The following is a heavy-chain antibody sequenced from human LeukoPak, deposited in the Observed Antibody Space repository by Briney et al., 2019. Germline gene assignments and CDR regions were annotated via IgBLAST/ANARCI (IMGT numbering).Heavy chain of an antibody. D-gene: IGHD6-13*01. CDR3: AKAWSNSWSGSDFWGQGTLVTISSGESY. CDR1: GFTFSTYA. CDR2: INVGGDKT. J-gene: IGHJ4*02. Sequence: GGSLRLSCAASGFTFSTYAMSWVRQAPVKGLEWVSAINVGGDKTYYADSVRGRFTISRDNSKDTLYLQMNSLRVEDTAVYYCAKAWSNSWSGSDFWGQGTLVTISSGESYWGQGTLVTVSS. V-gene: IGHV3-23*01.